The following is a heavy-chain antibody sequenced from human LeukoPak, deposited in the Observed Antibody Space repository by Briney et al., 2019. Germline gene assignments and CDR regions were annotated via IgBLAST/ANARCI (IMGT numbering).Heavy chain of an antibody. V-gene: IGHV6-1*01. CDR2: TYYRSKWFN. CDR3: ARGGSSGWYYFDY. CDR1: GDNVSSNSAT. Sequence: SQTLSLTCAISGDNVSSNSATWNWIRQSPSRGLEWLGRTYYRSKWFNDYAVSVKSRITINPDTSKNQFSLQLNSVTLEDTAVYYCARGGSSGWYYFDYWGQGTLVTVSS. D-gene: IGHD6-19*01. J-gene: IGHJ4*02.